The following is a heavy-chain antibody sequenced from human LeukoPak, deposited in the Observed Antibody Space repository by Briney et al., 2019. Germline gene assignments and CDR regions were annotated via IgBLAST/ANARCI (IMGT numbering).Heavy chain of an antibody. CDR1: GFTFDDYA. D-gene: IGHD6-6*01. CDR2: ISWNSGSI. Sequence: SGGSLRLSCAASGFTFDDYAMHWVRQAPGKGLEWDSGISWNSGSIGYADAVKSRFTISRDNAKSSLYLQMNSLRAEDTALYYCAKGPRPTSYYFDYWGQGTLVTVSS. J-gene: IGHJ4*02. V-gene: IGHV3-9*01. CDR3: AKGPRPTSYYFDY.